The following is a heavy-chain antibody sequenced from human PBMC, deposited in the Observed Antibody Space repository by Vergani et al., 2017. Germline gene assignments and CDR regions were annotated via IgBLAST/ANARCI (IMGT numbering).Heavy chain of an antibody. CDR2: INPSGGST. V-gene: IGHV1-46*03. D-gene: IGHD3-16*01. J-gene: IGHJ3*02. CDR3: ARKDQFGAFDI. CDR1: GYTFTSYY. Sequence: QVQLVQSGAEVKKPGASVKVSCKASGYTFTSYYMHWVRQAPGQGLEWMGIINPSGGSTSYAQKFQGRVTMTRDTSASTVYMELSSLRSEDTAVYYCARKDQFGAFDIWGQGTMVTVSS.